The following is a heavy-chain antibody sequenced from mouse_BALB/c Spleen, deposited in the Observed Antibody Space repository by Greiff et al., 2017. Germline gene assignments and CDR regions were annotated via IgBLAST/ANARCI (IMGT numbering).Heavy chain of an antibody. D-gene: IGHD2-10*02. CDR1: GFTFSSFG. J-gene: IGHJ4*01. Sequence: EVQVVESGGGLVQPGGSRKLSCAASGFTFSSFGMHWVRQAPEKGLEWVAYISSVSSTIYYADTVKGRFTISRDNPKNTLFLQMTSLRSEDTAMYYCARKYGNYVGAMDYWGQGTSVTVSS. CDR2: ISSVSSTI. CDR3: ARKYGNYVGAMDY. V-gene: IGHV5-17*02.